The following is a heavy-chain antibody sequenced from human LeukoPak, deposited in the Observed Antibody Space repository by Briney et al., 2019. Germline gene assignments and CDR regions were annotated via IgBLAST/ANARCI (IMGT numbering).Heavy chain of an antibody. Sequence: PGGSLRLSCAASGFTFSSYGMHWVRQAPGKGLEWVAVISYDGSNKYYADSVKGRFTISRDNSKNTLYLQMNSLRAEDTAVYYCASSEDSGEYFDYWGQGTLVTVSS. CDR3: ASSEDSGEYFDY. CDR1: GFTFSSYG. D-gene: IGHD1-26*01. V-gene: IGHV3-30*03. CDR2: ISYDGSNK. J-gene: IGHJ4*02.